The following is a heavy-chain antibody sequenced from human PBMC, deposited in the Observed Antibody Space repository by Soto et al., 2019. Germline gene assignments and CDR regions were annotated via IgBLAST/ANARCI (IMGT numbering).Heavy chain of an antibody. CDR2: IYYSGST. CDR3: ARIYCTNGVCYTGFDY. D-gene: IGHD2-8*01. V-gene: IGHV4-59*01. CDR1: GGSISSYY. J-gene: IGHJ4*02. Sequence: SETLSLTCTVSGGSISSYYWSWIRQPPGKGLEWIGYIYYSGSTNYNPSLKSRVTISVDTSKNQFSLKLSSVTAADTAVYYCARIYCTNGVCYTGFDYWGQGTLVTVSS.